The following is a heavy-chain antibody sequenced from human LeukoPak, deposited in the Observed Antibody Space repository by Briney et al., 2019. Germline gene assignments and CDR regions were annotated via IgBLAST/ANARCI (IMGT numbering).Heavy chain of an antibody. CDR3: TTYGSGRKFDY. D-gene: IGHD3-10*01. V-gene: IGHV3-15*04. J-gene: IGHJ4*02. CDR1: GSTFSSYE. Sequence: GGSLRLSCAASGSTFSSYEMNWVRQAPGKGLEWVGRIESKTDGGTTDYAAPVKGRFTISRDDSTNTLYLQMNSLKSEDTAVYYCTTYGSGRKFDYWGQGILVTVSS. CDR2: IESKTDGGTT.